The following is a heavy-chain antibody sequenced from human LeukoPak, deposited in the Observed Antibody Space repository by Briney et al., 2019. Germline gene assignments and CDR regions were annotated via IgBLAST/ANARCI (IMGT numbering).Heavy chain of an antibody. V-gene: IGHV3-21*04. CDR3: ARDRMVYFDY. CDR1: GFTFSSYG. Sequence: KAGGSLRLSCAASGFTFSSYGMHWVRQAPGKGLEWVSSISSSSSYIYYADSVKGRFTISRDNAKNSLYLQMNSLRAEDTAVYYCARDRMVYFDYWGQGTLVTVSA. J-gene: IGHJ4*02. D-gene: IGHD2-8*01. CDR2: ISSSSSYI.